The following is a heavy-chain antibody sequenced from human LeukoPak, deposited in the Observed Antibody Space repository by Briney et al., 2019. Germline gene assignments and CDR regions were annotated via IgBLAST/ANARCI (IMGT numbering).Heavy chain of an antibody. J-gene: IGHJ4*02. CDR2: IYYSGST. CDR1: GGSISSSSYY. D-gene: IGHD3-16*01. CDR3: ARRAGGGLFDF. Sequence: SETLSLTCAVSGGSISSSSYYWGWIRQPTGKGLEWIGSIYYSGSTYFNPSLKSRVTISVDTSKNQFSLKLSSVTAADTAVYYCARRAGGGLFDFWGQGTLVTVSS. V-gene: IGHV4-39*01.